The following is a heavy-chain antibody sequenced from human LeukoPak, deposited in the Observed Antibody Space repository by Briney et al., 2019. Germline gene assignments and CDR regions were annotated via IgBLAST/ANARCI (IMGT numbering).Heavy chain of an antibody. CDR2: IYYSGST. CDR1: GGSISSYY. V-gene: IGHV4-59*01. J-gene: IGHJ3*02. Sequence: SETLSLTCTVSGGSISSYYWSWIRQPPGKGLEWIGYIYYSGSTNYNPSLKSRVTISVDTSKNQCSLKLSSVTTADTAVYYCTRSTNLEAFDIWGQGTMVTVSS. CDR3: TRSTNLEAFDI. D-gene: IGHD2-8*01.